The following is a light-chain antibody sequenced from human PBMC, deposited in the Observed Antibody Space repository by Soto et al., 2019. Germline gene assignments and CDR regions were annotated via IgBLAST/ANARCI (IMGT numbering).Light chain of an antibody. CDR1: QTISSN. Sequence: DIQMTQSPSSLSASVGDRVTITCRASQTISSNLNWYQQKPGKAPKLLIYAASSLQSGVTSRFSGTGSGTDFTLTISSLQPEDFATYYCQQSYRTPYTFGQGTKLEIK. J-gene: IGKJ2*01. CDR3: QQSYRTPYT. V-gene: IGKV1-39*01. CDR2: AAS.